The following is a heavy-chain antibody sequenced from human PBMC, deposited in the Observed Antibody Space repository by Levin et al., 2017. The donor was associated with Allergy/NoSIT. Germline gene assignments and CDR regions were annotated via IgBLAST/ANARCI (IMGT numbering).Heavy chain of an antibody. J-gene: IGHJ3*02. V-gene: IGHV1-18*01. Sequence: GGSLRLSCKASGYTFRVYGIIWVRQAPGEGLEWLGWISPNNGHTKVSHKVQGRVTMTTDASTTTAYLDIRSLTSDDTAVYYCARDLGTGWYDNAFEIWGLGTLVSVSS. CDR2: ISPNNGHT. CDR3: ARDLGTGWYDNAFEI. D-gene: IGHD6-19*01. CDR1: GYTFRVYG.